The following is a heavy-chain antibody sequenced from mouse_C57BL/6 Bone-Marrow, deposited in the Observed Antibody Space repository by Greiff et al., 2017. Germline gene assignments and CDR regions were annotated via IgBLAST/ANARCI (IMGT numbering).Heavy chain of an antibody. CDR3: ARGYYGSSWFAY. D-gene: IGHD1-1*01. CDR2: IDPSDSYT. Sequence: VHLQQPGAELVRPGTSVKLSCKASGYTFTSYWMHWVKQRPGQGLEWIGVIDPSDSYTNYNQKFKGKATLTVDTSSSTAYMQLSSLTSEDSAVYYCARGYYGSSWFAYWGQGTLVTVSA. V-gene: IGHV1-59*01. CDR1: GYTFTSYW. J-gene: IGHJ3*01.